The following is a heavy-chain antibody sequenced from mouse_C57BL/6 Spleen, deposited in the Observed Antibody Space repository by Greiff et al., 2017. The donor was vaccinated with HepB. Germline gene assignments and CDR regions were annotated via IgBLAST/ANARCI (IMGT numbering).Heavy chain of an antibody. CDR1: GYSFTGYY. J-gene: IGHJ3*01. CDR3: AREGTL. CDR2: INPSTGGT. D-gene: IGHD3-3*01. Sequence: VQLKQSGPELVKPGASVKISCKASGYSFTGYYMNWVKQSPEKSLEWIGEINPSTGGTTYNQKFKAKATLTVDKSSSTAYMQLKSLTSEDSAVYYCAREGTLWGQGTLVTVSA. V-gene: IGHV1-42*01.